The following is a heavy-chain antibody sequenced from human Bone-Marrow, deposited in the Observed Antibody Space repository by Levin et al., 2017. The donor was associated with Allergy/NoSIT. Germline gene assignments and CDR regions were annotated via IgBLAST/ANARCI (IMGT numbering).Heavy chain of an antibody. CDR2: IGGSGTRI. V-gene: IGHV3-23*01. CDR3: ARGTYGSFDY. Sequence: GESLKISCVASGLTFSSFAMSWVRQAPGKGLEWVSAIGGSGTRINYAESVKGRFTISRDNSKSTLYLQMNSLRVEDTALYYCARGTYGSFDYWGQGTLVTVSS. J-gene: IGHJ4*02. CDR1: GLTFSSFA. D-gene: IGHD1-26*01.